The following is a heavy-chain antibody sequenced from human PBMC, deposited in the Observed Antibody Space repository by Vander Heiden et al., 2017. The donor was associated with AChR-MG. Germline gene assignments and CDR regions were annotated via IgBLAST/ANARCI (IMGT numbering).Heavy chain of an antibody. J-gene: IGHJ3*02. CDR1: GGAFSSYA. CDR3: ARDRPIKNAFDI. V-gene: IGHV1-69*06. CDR2: IIPSIGTA. D-gene: IGHD5-12*01. Sequence: QVQLVQSGAEVSTPGSSVKVSCKASGGAFSSYAISWGGQAAGQGLEGMGGIIPSIGTANYEQKFQGRVTITADKSTSTAYMELSSLRSEDTAVYYCARDRPIKNAFDIWGQGTMVTVSS.